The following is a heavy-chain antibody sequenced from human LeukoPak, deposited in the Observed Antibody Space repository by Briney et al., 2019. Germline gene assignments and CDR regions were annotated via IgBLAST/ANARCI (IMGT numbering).Heavy chain of an antibody. CDR2: INHSGST. V-gene: IGHV4-34*01. Sequence: SETLSLTCAVYGGSFSGYYWSWIRQPPGKGLEWIGEINHSGSTNYNPSLKSRVTISVDTSKNQFSLKLSSVTAADTAVYYCARLYCSGGGCYPFDYWGQGTLVTVSS. CDR1: GGSFSGYY. D-gene: IGHD2-15*01. J-gene: IGHJ4*02. CDR3: ARLYCSGGGCYPFDY.